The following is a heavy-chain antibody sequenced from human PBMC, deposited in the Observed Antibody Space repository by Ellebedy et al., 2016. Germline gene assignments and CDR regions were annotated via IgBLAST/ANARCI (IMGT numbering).Heavy chain of an antibody. CDR3: VYCGGTYLGGFDY. J-gene: IGHJ4*02. CDR2: IYTGGST. CDR1: GFSVSNKY. V-gene: IGHV3-53*01. Sequence: GGSLRLSCAASGFSVSNKYMGWARQPPEKGLEWVSIIYTGGSTYYTDSVQGRFTISRDNSENTLNLQMNSLRAEDTAVYYCVYCGGTYLGGFDYWGQGTLVTVSS. D-gene: IGHD2-21*01.